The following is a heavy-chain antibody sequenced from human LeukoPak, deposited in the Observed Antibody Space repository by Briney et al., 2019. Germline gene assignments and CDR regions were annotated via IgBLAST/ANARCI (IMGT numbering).Heavy chain of an antibody. CDR1: GYTFTGYF. D-gene: IGHD2-2*01. Sequence: ASVKVSCKASGYTFTGYFMHWVRQAPGQGLEWMGWINPNSGGTNYAQKFQGRVTMTRDTSISTAYMELSRLGSDDTAVYYCARGAVPVFYYYMDVWGKGTTVTIPS. CDR3: ARGAVPVFYYYMDV. CDR2: INPNSGGT. V-gene: IGHV1-2*02. J-gene: IGHJ6*03.